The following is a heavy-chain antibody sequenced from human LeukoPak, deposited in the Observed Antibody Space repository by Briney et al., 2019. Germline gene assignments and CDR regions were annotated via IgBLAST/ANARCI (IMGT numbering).Heavy chain of an antibody. CDR1: GFTFSSFW. Sequence: PGGSLILSCAASGFTFSSFWMTWVRQAPGKGLEWVANIRQDGSENYYVDSVEGRFTISRDNANKSLFLQMNSLRVEDTAVYYCARDMRGDGFDIWGQGTMVTVSS. J-gene: IGHJ3*02. D-gene: IGHD2-2*01. V-gene: IGHV3-7*04. CDR2: IRQDGSEN. CDR3: ARDMRGDGFDI.